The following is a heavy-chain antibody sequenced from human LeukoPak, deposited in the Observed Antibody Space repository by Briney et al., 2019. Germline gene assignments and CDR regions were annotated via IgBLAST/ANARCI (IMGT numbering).Heavy chain of an antibody. D-gene: IGHD3-10*01. CDR1: GGSISSYY. Sequence: SETLSLTCTVSGGSISSYYWSWIRQPPGKGLGWIGYIYYSGSTNYNPSLKSRVTISVDTSKDQFSLKLSSVTAADTAVYYCARHVRGIDYWGQGTLVTVSS. V-gene: IGHV4-59*08. J-gene: IGHJ4*02. CDR2: IYYSGST. CDR3: ARHVRGIDY.